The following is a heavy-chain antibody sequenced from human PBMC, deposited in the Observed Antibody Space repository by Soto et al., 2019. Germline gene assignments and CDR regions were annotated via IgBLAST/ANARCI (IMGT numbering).Heavy chain of an antibody. V-gene: IGHV3-74*01. CDR1: GFTFNTYW. Sequence: EVQLVESGGGLVQPGGSLRLSCATSGFTFNTYWMHWVRQAPGKGLVWVSRIYSDGSRTSYADSVKGRFTISRDNAKNTLYLQMDSLSPEDTAVYYCARGAGGYYHMDVWGKGTTGTVSS. CDR3: ARGAGGYYHMDV. J-gene: IGHJ6*03. D-gene: IGHD3-10*01. CDR2: IYSDGSRT.